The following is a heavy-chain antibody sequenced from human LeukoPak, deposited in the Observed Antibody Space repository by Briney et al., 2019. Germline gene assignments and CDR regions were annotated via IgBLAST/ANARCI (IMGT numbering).Heavy chain of an antibody. D-gene: IGHD2-21*02. CDR1: GGSISSSSYY. J-gene: IGHJ6*03. CDR3: ARARPPVHIVVVTADYYMDV. Sequence: PSQTLSLTCTVSGGSISSSSYYWGWIRQPPGKGLERIGSIYYSGSTYYNPSLKSRVTISVDTSKNQFSLKLSSVTAADTAVYYCARARPPVHIVVVTADYYMDVWGKGTTVTISS. CDR2: IYYSGST. V-gene: IGHV4-39*07.